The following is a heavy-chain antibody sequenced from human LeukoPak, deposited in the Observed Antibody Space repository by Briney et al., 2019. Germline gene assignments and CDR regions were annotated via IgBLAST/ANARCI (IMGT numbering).Heavy chain of an antibody. D-gene: IGHD3-10*01. CDR3: ARDQSGD. CDR1: GFTFSSYT. V-gene: IGHV3-30-3*01. J-gene: IGHJ4*02. CDR2: ISYDGSNK. Sequence: GGSLRLSCAASGFTFSSYTMHWVRQPPGKGLEWVAVISYDGSNKYYADSVKGRFTISRDNSKNTLYLQMDSLRAEDTAVYYCARDQSGDLGQGTLATVSS.